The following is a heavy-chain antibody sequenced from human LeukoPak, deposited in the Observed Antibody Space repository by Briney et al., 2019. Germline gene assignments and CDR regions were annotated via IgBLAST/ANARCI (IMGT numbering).Heavy chain of an antibody. V-gene: IGHV3-53*01. J-gene: IGHJ4*02. Sequence: GGSLRLSCAASGFTVSSNYMNWVRQAPGKGLEWVSILYSGGSTYYADSVKGRFTISRNNSKNTLYLQMNSLRAEDTAVYYCTRFSTYWGQGTLVTVSS. D-gene: IGHD1-1*01. CDR3: TRFSTY. CDR2: LYSGGST. CDR1: GFTVSSNY.